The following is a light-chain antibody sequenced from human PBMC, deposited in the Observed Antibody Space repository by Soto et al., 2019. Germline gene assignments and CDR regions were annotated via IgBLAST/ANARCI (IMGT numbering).Light chain of an antibody. CDR1: QSVSSY. CDR2: EAS. CDR3: QQRSNWPRFT. Sequence: EIVLTQSPATLSLSPGERATLSCRASQSVSSYLAWYQQKPGQAPRLLIYEASNRATGIPARFSGSGSGTYFTLTISSLAPDDFAVYSCQQRSNWPRFTFGPGTKVDIK. V-gene: IGKV3-11*01. J-gene: IGKJ3*01.